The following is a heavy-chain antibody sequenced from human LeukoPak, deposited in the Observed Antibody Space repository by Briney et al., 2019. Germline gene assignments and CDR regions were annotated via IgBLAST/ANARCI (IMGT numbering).Heavy chain of an antibody. V-gene: IGHV4-61*01. D-gene: IGHD3-22*01. CDR3: ARDRYYYDSSGYYKIFDY. Sequence: SSETLSLTCTVSGYSISSGYYWSWIRQPPGKGLEWIGYIYYSGSTNYNPSLKSRVTISVDTSKNQFSLKLSSVTAADTAVYYCARDRYYYDSSGYYKIFDYWGQGTLVTVSS. CDR1: GYSISSGYY. CDR2: IYYSGST. J-gene: IGHJ4*02.